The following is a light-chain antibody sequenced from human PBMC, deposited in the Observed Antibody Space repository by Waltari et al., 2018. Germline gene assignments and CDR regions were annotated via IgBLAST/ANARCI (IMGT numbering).Light chain of an antibody. CDR3: QQYSSFST. Sequence: DIQMTQSPSTLSASVGDRVTISCRASQSVGTWLAWYQQKPGKAPKLLIYMASSLESGVPSRFSGSGSGTEFTLTINSLQPDDFATDSCQQYSSFSTFGQGTKVDI. CDR1: QSVGTW. J-gene: IGKJ2*01. CDR2: MAS. V-gene: IGKV1-5*03.